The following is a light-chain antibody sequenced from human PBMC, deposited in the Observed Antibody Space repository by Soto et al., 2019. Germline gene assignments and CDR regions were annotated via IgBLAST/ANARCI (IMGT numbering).Light chain of an antibody. Sequence: DIQMTQSPSFVSASVGDTVTITCWASQDINSWLTWYQQKPGEAPKVLIYIASRLQSGVPSRFSGRGSVTDFSLTITNLQPEDFATYFCQQSKTFPLTFGGGTKVEVK. J-gene: IGKJ4*01. CDR3: QQSKTFPLT. CDR1: QDINSW. V-gene: IGKV1-12*01. CDR2: IAS.